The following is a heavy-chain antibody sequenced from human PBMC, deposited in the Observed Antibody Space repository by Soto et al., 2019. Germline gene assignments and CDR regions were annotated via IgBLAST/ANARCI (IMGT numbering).Heavy chain of an antibody. J-gene: IGHJ4*02. D-gene: IGHD2-2*01. Sequence: PGGSLRLSCTASGLTFGDYAMSWFRQAPGKGLEWVGFIRSKAYGGTTEYAASVKGRFTISRDDSKSIAYLQMNSLKTEDTAVYYCTRDRCSSTSCHVLGDYWGQGTLVTVSS. CDR1: GLTFGDYA. CDR2: IRSKAYGGTT. V-gene: IGHV3-49*03. CDR3: TRDRCSSTSCHVLGDY.